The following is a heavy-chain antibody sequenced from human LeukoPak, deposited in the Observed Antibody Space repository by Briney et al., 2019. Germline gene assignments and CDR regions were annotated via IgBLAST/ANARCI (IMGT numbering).Heavy chain of an antibody. CDR2: IYPGDSDT. CDR3: ARPRVMGGSKWYFDY. CDR1: GYSFTSYW. D-gene: IGHD1-26*01. Sequence: GESLKISCKGSGYSFTSYWIGWVRQMPGKGLEWMGIIYPGDSDTRYSPSFQGQVTISADRSISTAYLQWSSLKASDTAMYYCARPRVMGGSKWYFDYWGQGTLVTVSS. V-gene: IGHV5-51*01. J-gene: IGHJ4*02.